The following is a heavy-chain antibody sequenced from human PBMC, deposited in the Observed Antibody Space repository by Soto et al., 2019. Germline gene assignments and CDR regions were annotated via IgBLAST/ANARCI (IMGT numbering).Heavy chain of an antibody. J-gene: IGHJ4*02. V-gene: IGHV4-39*01. CDR1: DDSINSDKYY. Sequence: QLQLQESGPGLVKPSETLSLTCSVSDDSINSDKYYWGWIRQPPGKGLEWIGSIYYRGNAYYNPSLQTRVTIYLDKSKSQFSLKLNSVTAADSAVYFCARLEGLATISYYFDFWGREPWSPSPQ. CDR3: ARLEGLATISYYFDF. CDR2: IYYRGNA. D-gene: IGHD3-9*01.